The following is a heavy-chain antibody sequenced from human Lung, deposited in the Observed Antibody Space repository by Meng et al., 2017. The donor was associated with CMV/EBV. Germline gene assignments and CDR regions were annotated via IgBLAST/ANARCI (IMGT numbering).Heavy chain of an antibody. CDR1: CGSISGSQYY. Sequence: PLAEWGPGQVQLSETLSRTCSSSCGSISGSQYYWGWIRQSPGKGVEWIGSIYFSGNTYYNPSLKSRVTMSVGTAQNKFSLTLRSVTAADTAVYYCVTETGYNYDNWGQGALVTVSS. CDR3: VTETGYNYDN. CDR2: IYFSGNT. V-gene: IGHV4-39*07. J-gene: IGHJ4*02. D-gene: IGHD5-24*01.